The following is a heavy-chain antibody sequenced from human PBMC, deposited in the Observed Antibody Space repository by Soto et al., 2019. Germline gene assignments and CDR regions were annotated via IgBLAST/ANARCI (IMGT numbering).Heavy chain of an antibody. V-gene: IGHV5-51*01. D-gene: IGHD3-3*01. Sequence: PGESLKISCKGSGYSFTSYWIGWVRQMPGKGLEWMGIIYPGDSDTSYSPSFQGQDTISADKSISTAYLQWSSLKASDTAMYYCARHPNYYDFWSGYYYYYGMDVWGQGTTVTVSS. CDR1: GYSFTSYW. J-gene: IGHJ6*02. CDR2: IYPGDSDT. CDR3: ARHPNYYDFWSGYYYYYGMDV.